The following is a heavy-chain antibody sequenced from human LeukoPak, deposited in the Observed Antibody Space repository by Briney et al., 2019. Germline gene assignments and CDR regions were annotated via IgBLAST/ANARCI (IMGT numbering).Heavy chain of an antibody. CDR3: ARGNYGDYGFDY. D-gene: IGHD4-17*01. CDR1: GGSFSGYY. Sequence: SETLSLTCAVYGGSFSGYYWSWIRQPPGKGLEWIGEINHSGSTNYNPSLKSRVTISVDTSKNQFSLKLSSVTAADTAVYYCARGNYGDYGFDYWGQGTQVTVSS. V-gene: IGHV4-34*01. J-gene: IGHJ4*02. CDR2: INHSGST.